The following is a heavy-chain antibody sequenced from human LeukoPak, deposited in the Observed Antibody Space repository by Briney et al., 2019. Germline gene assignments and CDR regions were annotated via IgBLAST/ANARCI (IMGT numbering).Heavy chain of an antibody. CDR3: TTDRGFGGVFFDY. D-gene: IGHD2-8*02. Sequence: PGGSLRLSCAASGFTFSNAWMSWVRQAPGKGLEWVGRIKSKTEGGTTDYAAPVKGRFTISRDDSKNTLYLQMNSLKTEDTAVYYCTTDRGFGGVFFDYWGQGTLVTVSS. CDR2: IKSKTEGGTT. CDR1: GFTFSNAW. V-gene: IGHV3-15*01. J-gene: IGHJ4*02.